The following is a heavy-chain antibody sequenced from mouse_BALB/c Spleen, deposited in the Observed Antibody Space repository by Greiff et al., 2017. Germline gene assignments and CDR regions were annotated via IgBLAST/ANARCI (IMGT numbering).Heavy chain of an antibody. D-gene: IGHD2-1*01. V-gene: IGHV7-1*02. CDR2: SRNKANDYTT. J-gene: IGHJ3*01. Sequence: EVKLMESGGGLVQPGGSLRLSCAPSGFTFSDFYMEWVRQPPGKRLDWIAASRNKANDYTTEYRASVKGRFIVSRDTSQRILYLQMNALRAEDTAIYYCARDHGNSLFADWGQGTLVTVSA. CDR1: GFTFSDFY. CDR3: ARDHGNSLFAD.